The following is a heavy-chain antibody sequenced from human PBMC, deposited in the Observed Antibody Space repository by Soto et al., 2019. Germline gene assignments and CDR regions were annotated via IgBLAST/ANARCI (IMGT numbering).Heavy chain of an antibody. CDR3: ARAVALERDFDY. J-gene: IGHJ4*02. CDR1: GGSISSYY. Sequence: SETLSLTCTVSGGSISSYYWSWIRQPPGKGLEWIGYIYYSGSTNYNPSLKSRVTISVDTSKNQFSLKLSSVTAADTAVYYCARAVALERDFDYWGQGTLVTVSS. V-gene: IGHV4-59*01. D-gene: IGHD2-15*01. CDR2: IYYSGST.